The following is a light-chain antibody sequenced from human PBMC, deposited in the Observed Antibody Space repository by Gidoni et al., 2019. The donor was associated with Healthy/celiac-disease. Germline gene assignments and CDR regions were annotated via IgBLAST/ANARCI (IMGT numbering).Light chain of an antibody. J-gene: IGKJ4*01. Sequence: EIVMTQSPATLSVSPWERATLSCRASQSVSSNLAWYQQKPGQAPRLLIYGASTRVTGIPSRFSGSGSGTEFTLTISSLQSEDFAVYYCQQYNNWPQITFGGGTKVEIK. CDR2: GAS. CDR1: QSVSSN. V-gene: IGKV3-15*01. CDR3: QQYNNWPQIT.